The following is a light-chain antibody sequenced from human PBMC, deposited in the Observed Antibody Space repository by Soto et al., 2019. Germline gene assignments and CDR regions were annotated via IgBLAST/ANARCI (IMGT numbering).Light chain of an antibody. V-gene: IGKV1-39*01. CDR3: QQSYSHPPMWT. CDR1: RSISSY. Sequence: SAVSAKKKDRVTITCRASRSISSYLNWYQQKPGKAPKLLIYAASSLQSGVPSRFSGSGSGTEFTLTISSLQPVDFATYYCQQSYSHPPMWTFGQVTNVAIK. J-gene: IGKJ1*01. CDR2: AAS.